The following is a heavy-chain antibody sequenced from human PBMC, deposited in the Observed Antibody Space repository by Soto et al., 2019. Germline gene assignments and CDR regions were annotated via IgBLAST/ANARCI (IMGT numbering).Heavy chain of an antibody. CDR1: GFTFSNAW. D-gene: IGHD3-9*01. Sequence: GGSLRLSCAASGFTFSNAWMNWVRQAPGKGLEWVGRIKSKTDGGTTDYAAPVKGRFTISRDDSKNTLYLQMNSLKTEDTAVYYCITENPNYDILTGYYVRLPDYWGQGALVTVSS. V-gene: IGHV3-15*07. CDR2: IKSKTDGGTT. J-gene: IGHJ4*02. CDR3: ITENPNYDILTGYYVRLPDY.